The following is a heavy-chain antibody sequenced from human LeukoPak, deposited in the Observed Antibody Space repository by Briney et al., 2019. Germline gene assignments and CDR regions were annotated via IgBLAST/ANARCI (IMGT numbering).Heavy chain of an antibody. CDR2: IYYSGST. CDR1: GDSISIYY. J-gene: IGHJ6*02. CDR3: ARDPVTAGYYYGMDV. V-gene: IGHV4-59*01. Sequence: PSETLSLTCTVSGDSISIYYWSWIRQPPGKGLEWIGYIYYSGSTNYNPSLKSRVTISVDMSKNQFSLNLSSVTAADTAVYYCARDPVTAGYYYGMDVWGQGTTVTVSS. D-gene: IGHD2-21*02.